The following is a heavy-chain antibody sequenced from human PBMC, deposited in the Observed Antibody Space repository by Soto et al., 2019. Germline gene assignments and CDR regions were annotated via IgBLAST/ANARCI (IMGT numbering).Heavy chain of an antibody. CDR1: GGSISSGGYY. CDR2: IYYSGST. J-gene: IGHJ5*02. CDR3: ARRYYDMVGPNWFDP. Sequence: QVQLQESGPGLVKPSQTLSLTCTVSGGSISSGGYYWSWIRQHPGKGLEWIGYIYYSGSTYYNPSLKSRVTISGDTSKNQFSLKLSSGTGADTAVYYWARRYYDMVGPNWFDPWGQGTLVTGSS. D-gene: IGHD3-9*01. V-gene: IGHV4-31*03.